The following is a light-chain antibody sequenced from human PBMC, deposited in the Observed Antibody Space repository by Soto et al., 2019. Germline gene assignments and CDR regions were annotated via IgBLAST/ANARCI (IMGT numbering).Light chain of an antibody. J-gene: IGLJ2*01. V-gene: IGLV2-14*01. CDR1: SSDVGGYDY. CDR3: SSYTSSDTVL. Sequence: QSVLTQPASASGSPGQSITISCTGTSSDVGGYDYVSWYQQYAGKAPKLTIYNVRKRPSGVSNRFSGSKSGNTASLTVSGLQPEDEADYFCSSYTSSDTVLFGGGTKVTVL. CDR2: NVR.